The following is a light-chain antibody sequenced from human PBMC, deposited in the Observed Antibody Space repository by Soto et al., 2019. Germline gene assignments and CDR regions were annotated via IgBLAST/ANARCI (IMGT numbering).Light chain of an antibody. J-gene: IGLJ3*02. V-gene: IGLV2-14*01. CDR2: DVT. CDR3: SSYKRTHTWV. CDR1: TSGVADYNF. Sequence: QSVLTQPASVSGSPGQSITISCTVTTSGVADYNFVSWYQQHPGKAPKLMIYDVTNRPSGVSNRFSASKSGNTASLTISGLQAEDEAHYYCSSYKRTHTWVFGGRTKVTVL.